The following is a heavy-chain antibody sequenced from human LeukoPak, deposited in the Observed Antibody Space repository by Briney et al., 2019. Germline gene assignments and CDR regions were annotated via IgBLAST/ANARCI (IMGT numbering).Heavy chain of an antibody. J-gene: IGHJ4*02. CDR1: GFTIDDYG. CDR3: ARGGVCSSTSCYRRHFDY. D-gene: IGHD2-2*01. Sequence: RPGGSLRLSCAASGFTIDDYGMSWVRQAPGKGLEWVSGINWNGGSTGYADSVKGRFTISRDNAKNSLYLQMNSLRAEDTALYYCARGGVCSSTSCYRRHFDYWGQGTLVTVSS. CDR2: INWNGGST. V-gene: IGHV3-20*04.